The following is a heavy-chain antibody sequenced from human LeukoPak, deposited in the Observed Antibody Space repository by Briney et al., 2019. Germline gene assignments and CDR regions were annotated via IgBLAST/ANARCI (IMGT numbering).Heavy chain of an antibody. J-gene: IGHJ6*02. Sequence: PSQTLSLTCTVSGGSISGYYWSWIRQPAGKGLEWIGRIYTSGSTNYNPSLKSRVTMSVDTSKNQFSLKLSSVTAADTAVYYCATSTYGSGSYYYYYYGMDVWGQGTTVTVSS. CDR2: IYTSGST. CDR3: ATSTYGSGSYYYYYYGMDV. V-gene: IGHV4-4*07. D-gene: IGHD3-10*01. CDR1: GGSISGYY.